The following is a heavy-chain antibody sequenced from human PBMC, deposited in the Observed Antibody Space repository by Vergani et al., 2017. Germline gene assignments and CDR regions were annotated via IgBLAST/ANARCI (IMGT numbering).Heavy chain of an antibody. J-gene: IGHJ3*02. D-gene: IGHD4-11*01. CDR3: ARAYTKDAFDI. CDR1: GYTFTSYG. Sequence: QVQLVQSGAEVKKPGASVKVSCKASGYTFTSYGISWVRQAPGQGLEWMGWISAYNGNTNYAQKFQGRVTMTRDTSISTAYMELSRLRSDDTAVYYCARAYTKDAFDIWGQGTMVTVSS. CDR2: ISAYNGNT. V-gene: IGHV1-18*01.